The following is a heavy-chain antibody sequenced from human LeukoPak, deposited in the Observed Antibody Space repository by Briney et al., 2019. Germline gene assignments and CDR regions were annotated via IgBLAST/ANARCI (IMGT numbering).Heavy chain of an antibody. J-gene: IGHJ4*02. CDR3: GSWAGSASEDFWSGPLDY. CDR1: GGTFSSYA. Sequence: VASVKVSCKASGGTFSSYAISWVRQAPGQGLEWMGGIIPKFGTAHYAQKFQGRLSITADTSTRTLYLELSSLRSEDTAIYYCGSWAGSASEDFWSGPLDYWGQGTLVTVSS. D-gene: IGHD3-3*01. CDR2: IIPKFGTA. V-gene: IGHV1-69*06.